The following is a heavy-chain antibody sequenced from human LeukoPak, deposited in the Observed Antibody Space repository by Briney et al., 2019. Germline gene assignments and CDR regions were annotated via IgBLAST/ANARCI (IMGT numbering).Heavy chain of an antibody. D-gene: IGHD3-3*01. V-gene: IGHV4-59*08. CDR2: IYYSGST. CDR1: GGSISSYY. CDR3: ACGHTYYDFWSGTVDY. J-gene: IGHJ4*02. Sequence: PSETLSLTCTVSGGSISSYYWSWIRQPPGKGLEWIGYIYYSGSTNYNPSLKSRVTISVDTSKNQFSLKLSSVTAADTAVYYCACGHTYYDFWSGTVDYWGQGTLVTVSS.